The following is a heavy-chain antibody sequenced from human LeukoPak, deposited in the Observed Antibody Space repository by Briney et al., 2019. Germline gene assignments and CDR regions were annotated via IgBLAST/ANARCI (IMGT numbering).Heavy chain of an antibody. Sequence: GGSLRLSCAASEFTFNTYWMSWVRQAPGKGLEWVAVIWYDGSNKYYADSVKGRFTISRDNSKNTLYLQMNSLRAEDTAVYYCARNYDILTGYCMDVWGQGTTVTVSS. J-gene: IGHJ6*02. CDR3: ARNYDILTGYCMDV. CDR2: IWYDGSNK. V-gene: IGHV3-33*08. D-gene: IGHD3-9*01. CDR1: EFTFNTYW.